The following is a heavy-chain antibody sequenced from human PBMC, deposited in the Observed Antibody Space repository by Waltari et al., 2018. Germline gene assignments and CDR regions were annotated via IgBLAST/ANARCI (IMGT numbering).Heavy chain of an antibody. CDR2: VSYSGTT. V-gene: IGHV4-39*01. J-gene: IGHJ3*01. Sequence: QLQLQESGPRLVRPSENLSLICSVSGVSITSNSHYWAWIRQSPGQGLEWIGTVSYSGTTYISPSLKSRVSVSRDTSKNQVSLILGSVTAADMAVYYCATYIGASVGTAAFDVWGQGTMVTVSS. CDR1: GVSITSNSHY. D-gene: IGHD5-12*01. CDR3: ATYIGASVGTAAFDV.